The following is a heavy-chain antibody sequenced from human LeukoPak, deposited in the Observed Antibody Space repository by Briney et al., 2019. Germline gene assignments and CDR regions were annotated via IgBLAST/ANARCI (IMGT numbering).Heavy chain of an antibody. CDR3: ARRYCTNGVCHGDY. J-gene: IGHJ4*02. V-gene: IGHV4-30-2*01. CDR1: GGSISSGGYY. Sequence: PSETLSLTCTVSGGSISSGGYYWSWIRQPPGKGLEWIGYIYHSGSTYYNPSLKSRVTISVDRSKNQFSLKLSSMTAADTAVYYCARRYCTNGVCHGDYWGQGTLVTVSS. CDR2: IYHSGST. D-gene: IGHD2-8*01.